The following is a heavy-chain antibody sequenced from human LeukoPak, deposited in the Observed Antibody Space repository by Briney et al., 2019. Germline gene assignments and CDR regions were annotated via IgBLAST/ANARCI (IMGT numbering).Heavy chain of an antibody. CDR1: NGSITSYY. Sequence: PSETLSLTCNVSNGSITSYYGAWIRQPPGKGLEWIGDIYYSGTTNYNPSLKSRVTISVDTSKNQFSLKLSSVTAADTAVYYCARGVGDGSRNWFDPWGQGTLVTVSS. D-gene: IGHD3-10*01. CDR2: IYYSGTT. CDR3: ARGVGDGSRNWFDP. J-gene: IGHJ5*02. V-gene: IGHV4-59*01.